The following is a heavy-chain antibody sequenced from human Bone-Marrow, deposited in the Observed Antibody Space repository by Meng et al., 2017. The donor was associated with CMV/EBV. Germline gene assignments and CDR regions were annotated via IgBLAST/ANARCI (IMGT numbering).Heavy chain of an antibody. V-gene: IGHV3-72*01. J-gene: IGHJ4*02. CDR2: IKNKANVHST. CDR3: ARDSMKGGGFDF. CDR1: GFTFSSYW. D-gene: IGHD3-10*01. Sequence: GESLKISCAVSGFTFSSYWMHWVRQAPGKGLEWISRIKNKANVHSTEYAASVRGRFTTSRDDSENSLYLQMNSLKTEDAAAYFCARDSMKGGGFDFWGRGTLVTVSS.